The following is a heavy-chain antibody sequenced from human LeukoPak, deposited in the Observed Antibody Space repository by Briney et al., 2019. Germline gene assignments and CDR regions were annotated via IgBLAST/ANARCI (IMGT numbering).Heavy chain of an antibody. CDR1: GFTFSDYY. J-gene: IGHJ4*02. CDR3: ARVKGSYCSDY. V-gene: IGHV3-11*01. Sequence: GGSLRLSCAASGFTFSDYYMSWIRQAPGRGLEWVSYISNSGSTIYYADSVKGRFTISRDNAKNSLYLQMNSQRAEDTAVYYCARVKGSYCSDYWGQGTLVTVSS. CDR2: ISNSGSTI. D-gene: IGHD1-26*01.